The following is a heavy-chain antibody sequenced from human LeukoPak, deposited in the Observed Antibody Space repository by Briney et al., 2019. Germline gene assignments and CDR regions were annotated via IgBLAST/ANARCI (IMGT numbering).Heavy chain of an antibody. D-gene: IGHD2-8*01. CDR1: GFTFSSYS. CDR2: ISSSSSYI. V-gene: IGHV3-21*01. CDR3: AKELVNGNWYFDL. J-gene: IGHJ2*01. Sequence: GGSLRLSCAASGFTFSSYSMNWVRQAPGKGLEWVSSISSSSSYIYYADSVKGRFTISRDNAKNSLYLQMNSLRAEDTAVYYCAKELVNGNWYFDLWGRGTLVTVSS.